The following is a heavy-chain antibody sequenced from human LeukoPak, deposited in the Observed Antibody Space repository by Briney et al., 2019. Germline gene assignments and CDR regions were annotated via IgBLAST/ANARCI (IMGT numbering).Heavy chain of an antibody. D-gene: IGHD3-10*01. J-gene: IGHJ6*03. V-gene: IGHV1-69*05. CDR2: IIPIFGTA. Sequence: ASVKVSCKASGGTFSSYAISWVRQAPGQGLEWMGGIIPIFGTANYARKFQGRVTITTDESTSTAYMELSSLRSEDTAVYYCASQYGSGSYYHHYYYYMDVWGKGTTVTVSS. CDR1: GGTFSSYA. CDR3: ASQYGSGSYYHHYYYYMDV.